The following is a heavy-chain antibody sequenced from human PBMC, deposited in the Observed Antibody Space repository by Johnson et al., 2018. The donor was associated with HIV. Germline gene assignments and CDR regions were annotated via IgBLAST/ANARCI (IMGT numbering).Heavy chain of an antibody. V-gene: IGHV3-74*01. J-gene: IGHJ3*01. CDR1: GFTFSSYW. D-gene: IGHD3-22*01. CDR3: AIVVIRGDAFDL. CDR2: INYDGTNT. Sequence: VHLVESGGGLVQPGGSLRLSCAASGFTFSSYWMHWVRQVPGKGLVWVSRINYDGTNTSYAAFVKGRFTISRDNAKNTLFLQMNSLRAEDTAVYYCAIVVIRGDAFDLWGQGTTVTVSS.